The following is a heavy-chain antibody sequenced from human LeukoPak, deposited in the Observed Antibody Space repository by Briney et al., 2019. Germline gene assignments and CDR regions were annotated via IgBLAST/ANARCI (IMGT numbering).Heavy chain of an antibody. Sequence: SETLSLTCTVSGGSISSSSYYWGWIRQPPGKGLEWIGGIYSSGYTNYNPSLKSRVTISVDTSKNQFSLKLSSVTAADTAVYYCARHNPRGQQLVLGAFDIWGQGTMVTVSS. CDR2: IYSSGYT. V-gene: IGHV4-39*01. D-gene: IGHD6-13*01. J-gene: IGHJ3*02. CDR3: ARHNPRGQQLVLGAFDI. CDR1: GGSISSSSYY.